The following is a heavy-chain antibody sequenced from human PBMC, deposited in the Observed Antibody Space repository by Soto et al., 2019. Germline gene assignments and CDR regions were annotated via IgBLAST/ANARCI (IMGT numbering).Heavy chain of an antibody. CDR3: ATGVYYPDY. D-gene: IGHD2-8*01. CDR2: VKSKTHGGTT. CDR1: GFTFSNAW. J-gene: IGHJ4*02. V-gene: IGHV3-15*01. Sequence: EVQLVESGGGLVKPGGSLRLSCAGSGFTFSNAWMNWVRQAPGKGLEWVGRVKSKTHGGTTDYAAPVKGRVTISRDDSENTVFLQMNSLKTEDTAVYYCATGVYYPDYWGQGTLVTVSS.